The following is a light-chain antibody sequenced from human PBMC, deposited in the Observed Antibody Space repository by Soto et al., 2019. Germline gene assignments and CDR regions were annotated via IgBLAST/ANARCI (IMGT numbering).Light chain of an antibody. J-gene: IGKJ2*01. CDR1: QGISSY. V-gene: IGKV1-9*01. CDR3: QQLHSNPYT. CDR2: AAS. Sequence: DIQLTQSPSFLSASVGDRVTITCRASQGISSYLAWYQQKPGTAHQLLIYAASTLQSGVPSRFSGSGSGTEFTLTIISLQPEDFATYYCQQLHSNPYTFGQGTKVEI.